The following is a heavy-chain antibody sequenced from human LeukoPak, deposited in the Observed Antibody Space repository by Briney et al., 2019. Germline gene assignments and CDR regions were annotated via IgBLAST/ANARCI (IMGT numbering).Heavy chain of an antibody. V-gene: IGHV3-23*01. Sequence: PGGSLRLSCAASGFTFSSYAMSWVRQAPGKGLEWVSAISGSGGSTYYADSVKGRFTISRDNSKNTLYLQMNSLRAEDTAVYYCAKAGSYGSGSYYDYWGQGTLVTVSS. CDR2: ISGSGGST. CDR3: AKAGSYGSGSYYDY. D-gene: IGHD3-10*01. J-gene: IGHJ4*02. CDR1: GFTFSSYA.